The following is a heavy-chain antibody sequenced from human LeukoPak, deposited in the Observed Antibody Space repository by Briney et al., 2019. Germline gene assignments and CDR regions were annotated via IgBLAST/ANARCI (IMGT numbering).Heavy chain of an antibody. CDR2: IIPIFGTA. J-gene: IGHJ4*02. V-gene: IGHV1-69*05. Sequence: SVKVSCKASVGTFSSYAISWVRQPPGQGLEWMGRIIPIFGTANYTQKFHGRVTITTDESTSTAYMELTSLRSEDTDVYSCAGSGGAGSYVDYWGQGTLVTVSS. CDR3: AGSGGAGSYVDY. CDR1: VGTFSSYA. D-gene: IGHD3-10*01.